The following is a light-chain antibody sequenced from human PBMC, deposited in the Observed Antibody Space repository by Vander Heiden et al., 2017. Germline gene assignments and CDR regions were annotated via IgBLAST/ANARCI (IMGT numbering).Light chain of an antibody. CDR2: INSEGSH. Sequence: QLVLTQSPSASASLGASVQLPCTLSSGHSSYALAWHQQQPEKGPRYLMIINSEGSHSKGDGSPDRFSGSSSGAERYLTIASLQAEDEDDYYCQTWGTGIRVFGGGTKLTVL. J-gene: IGLJ3*02. CDR3: QTWGTGIRV. CDR1: SGHSSYA. V-gene: IGLV4-69*01.